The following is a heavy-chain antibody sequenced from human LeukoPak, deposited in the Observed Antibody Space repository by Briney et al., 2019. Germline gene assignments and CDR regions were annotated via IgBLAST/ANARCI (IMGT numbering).Heavy chain of an antibody. CDR2: IYSSGST. D-gene: IGHD6-13*01. J-gene: IGHJ3*02. V-gene: IGHV4-59*01. Sequence: PSETLSLTCTVSGGSISSYYWSWIRQPPGKGLEWIGYIYSSGSTNYNPSVKSRVTISVDTSKNQFSLKLRSVTAADTAIYYCARVSPAVGAFDIWGRGTMVTVSS. CDR3: ARVSPAVGAFDI. CDR1: GGSISSYY.